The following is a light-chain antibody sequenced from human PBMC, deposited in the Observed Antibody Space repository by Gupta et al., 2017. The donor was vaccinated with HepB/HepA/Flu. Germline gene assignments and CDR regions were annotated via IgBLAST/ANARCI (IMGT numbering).Light chain of an antibody. Sequence: QSALTQPASVSGSPGPSITIPCTGTSSDVGGYNYVSWYQQYPGKAPKVIIYDVSGRPSGVSDRFSGSKSGNMASLTISGLQAEDEADYYCCSYRSSTSLFVFGTGTKVTVL. V-gene: IGLV2-14*01. J-gene: IGLJ1*01. CDR3: CSYRSSTSLFV. CDR2: DVS. CDR1: SSDVGGYNY.